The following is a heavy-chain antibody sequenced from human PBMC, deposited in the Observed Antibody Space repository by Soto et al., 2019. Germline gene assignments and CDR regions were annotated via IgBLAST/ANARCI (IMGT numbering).Heavy chain of an antibody. Sequence: VQLVESGGGVVQPGRCLRLSCAASGFTFSSYAMHWVRQAPGKGLEWVAVISYDGSNKYYADDVKGRFTISRDNSKNTLYLQINTLKTEDTAVYYCARDHDYIRTSCLRSGGWFYPWGQGTLVTVSS. CDR3: ARDHDYIRTSCLRSGGWFYP. V-gene: IGHV3-30-3*01. CDR2: ISYDGSNK. D-gene: IGHD2-2*01. J-gene: IGHJ5*02. CDR1: GFTFSSYA.